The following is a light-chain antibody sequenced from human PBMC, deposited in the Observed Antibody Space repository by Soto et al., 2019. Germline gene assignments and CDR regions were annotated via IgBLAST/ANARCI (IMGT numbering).Light chain of an antibody. V-gene: IGKV3-20*01. CDR1: QSVSTNS. J-gene: IGKJ4*01. Sequence: EMGLTHSPGTLSLCPWEIATLSCRASQSVSTNSLACYQQKPGQAPRLLMYAASSRATGIPDRFSGSGSGTDFSLTISRLEPEDFAVYYCKQYRSSVLTFGGGTKVDIK. CDR2: AAS. CDR3: KQYRSSVLT.